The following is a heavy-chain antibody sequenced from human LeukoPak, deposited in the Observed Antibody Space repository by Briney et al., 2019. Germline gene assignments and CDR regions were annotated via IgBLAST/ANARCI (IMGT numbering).Heavy chain of an antibody. V-gene: IGHV1-69*05. Sequence: GASVKVSCKASVGTFSSYAISWVRQAPGQGLVWMGGIIPIFGIANDAQKFQGRGTITTYESTSTAYMELSSLSSEDKAVYYCAREPYKLHGDAFDIWGQGTMVTVSS. CDR1: VGTFSSYA. D-gene: IGHD1-1*01. J-gene: IGHJ3*02. CDR2: IIPIFGIA. CDR3: AREPYKLHGDAFDI.